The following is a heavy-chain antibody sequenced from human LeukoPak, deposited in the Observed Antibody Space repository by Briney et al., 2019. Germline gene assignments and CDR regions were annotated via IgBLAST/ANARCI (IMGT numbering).Heavy chain of an antibody. CDR2: IRYDGSNK. CDR1: GFTFSSYG. Sequence: GGSLRLSCAASGFTFSSYGMHWVRQAPGKGLEWVAFIRYDGSNKYYADSVKGRFTTSRDNAKNSLYLQMNSLRAEDTAVYYCASTTIFGVVMGAWGQGTLVTVSS. D-gene: IGHD3-3*01. V-gene: IGHV3-30*02. CDR3: ASTTIFGVVMGA. J-gene: IGHJ5*02.